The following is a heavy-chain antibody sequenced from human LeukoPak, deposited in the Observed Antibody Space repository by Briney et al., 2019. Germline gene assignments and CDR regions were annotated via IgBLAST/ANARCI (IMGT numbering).Heavy chain of an antibody. CDR2: ISYDGNAK. V-gene: IGHV3-30*03. CDR3: ARDRHSYGFTLAA. CDR1: GFTFSSYS. J-gene: IGHJ5*02. D-gene: IGHD5-18*01. Sequence: PGGSLRLSCAASGFTFSSYSMNWVRQAPGKGLEWVAVISYDGNAKAFADSVKGRFIISRDNPKNTLFLQMNSLRPEDTGLYYCARDRHSYGFTLAAWGQGTPVIVSS.